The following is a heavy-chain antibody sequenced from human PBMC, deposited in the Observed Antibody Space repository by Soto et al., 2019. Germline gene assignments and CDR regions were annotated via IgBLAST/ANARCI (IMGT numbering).Heavy chain of an antibody. V-gene: IGHV3-64*01. CDR1: GFTFSSHD. Sequence: EVQLVESGGGLVQPGGSLRLSCAASGFTFSSHDMHWVRQAPGKGLELVAGISSNGGGTHYASSLKGRITISRDDSKNTLYLQMGSLSAEELDVYYCERAEGYGYFDRWGRGTLVTVSS. CDR2: ISSNGGGT. CDR3: ERAEGYGYFDR. D-gene: IGHD1-1*01. J-gene: IGHJ2*01.